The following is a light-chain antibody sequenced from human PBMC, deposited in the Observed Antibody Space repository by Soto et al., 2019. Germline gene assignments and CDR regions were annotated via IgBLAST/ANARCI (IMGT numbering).Light chain of an antibody. CDR1: SSDVGNYNL. CDR3: WSYAVGRTYV. CDR2: EDT. Sequence: VLTQPASVSGSPGQSITISCTGSSSDVGNYNLVSWYQQHPGKAPKLMIYEDTKWPSGVSNRFSGSKSGNTAYLTISGLQAEDEADYYCWSYAVGRTYVFGTGTKVTVL. J-gene: IGLJ1*01. V-gene: IGLV2-23*01.